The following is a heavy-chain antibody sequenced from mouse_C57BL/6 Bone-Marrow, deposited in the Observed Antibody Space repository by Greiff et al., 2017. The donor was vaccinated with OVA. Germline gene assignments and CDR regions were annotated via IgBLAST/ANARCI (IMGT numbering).Heavy chain of an antibody. CDR2: IRNKANGYTT. Sequence: EVHLVESGGGLVQPGGSLSLSCAASGFTFTDYYMSWVRQPPGKALEWLGFIRNKANGYTTEYSASVKGRFTISRDNYQSILYLQMKALRAEDSATYYCARYPQSHYYCFDYWGQGTTLTVSS. J-gene: IGHJ2*01. CDR1: GFTFTDYY. CDR3: ARYPQSHYYCFDY. D-gene: IGHD1-2*01. V-gene: IGHV7-3*01.